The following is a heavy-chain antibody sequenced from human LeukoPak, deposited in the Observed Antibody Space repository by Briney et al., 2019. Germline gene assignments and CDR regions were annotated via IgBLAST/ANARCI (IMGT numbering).Heavy chain of an antibody. CDR1: GFNFSSYS. CDR3: AKPEPASGYDY. J-gene: IGHJ4*02. Sequence: GSLRLSCAASGFNFSSYSMNWVRQAPGKGLEWVSYISDSSRTIYYADSVKGRFTISRDNAKNSVYLQMNSLRAEDTAVYYCAKPEPASGYDYWGQGTLVTVSS. CDR2: ISDSSRTI. D-gene: IGHD1-14*01. V-gene: IGHV3-48*01.